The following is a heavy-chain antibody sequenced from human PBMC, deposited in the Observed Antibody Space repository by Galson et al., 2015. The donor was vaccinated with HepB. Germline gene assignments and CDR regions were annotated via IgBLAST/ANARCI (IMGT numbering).Heavy chain of an antibody. V-gene: IGHV1-69*13. CDR3: ARDSSSWGYNWFDP. CDR1: GGTFSSYA. D-gene: IGHD6-13*01. Sequence: SVKVSCKASGGTFSSYAISWVRQAPGQGLEWMGGIIPIFGTANYAQKFQGRVTNTADESTSTAYMELSSLRSEDTAVYYCARDSSSWGYNWFDPWGQGTLVTVSS. J-gene: IGHJ5*02. CDR2: IIPIFGTA.